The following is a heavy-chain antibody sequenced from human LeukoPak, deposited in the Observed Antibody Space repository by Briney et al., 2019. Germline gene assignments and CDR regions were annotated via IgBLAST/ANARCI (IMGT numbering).Heavy chain of an antibody. V-gene: IGHV1-69*04. CDR3: ARDLQTGYSSSWYSNPLDY. CDR2: IIPILGIA. Sequence: SVKVSCKASGGTFSSYAISWVRQAPGQGLEWMGRIIPILGIANYAQKFQGRVTITADKSTSTAYMELSSLRSEDTAVYYCARDLQTGYSSSWYSNPLDYWGQGTLVTVSS. CDR1: GGTFSSYA. D-gene: IGHD6-13*01. J-gene: IGHJ4*02.